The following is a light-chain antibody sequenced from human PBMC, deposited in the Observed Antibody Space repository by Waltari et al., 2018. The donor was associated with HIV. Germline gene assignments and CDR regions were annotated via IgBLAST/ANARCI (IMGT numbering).Light chain of an antibody. V-gene: IGLV1-40*01. Sequence: QSVLTQPPSVSGAPGQRVTISCTGSSSNIGAGYDVHWYQQLPGTAPKLLINGNIKRPSGVPDRCSDSKSGTSASLAITGLQAEDEADYYCQSYDSSLSGSIFGGGTKLTVL. CDR3: QSYDSSLSGSI. CDR2: GNI. CDR1: SSNIGAGYD. J-gene: IGLJ2*01.